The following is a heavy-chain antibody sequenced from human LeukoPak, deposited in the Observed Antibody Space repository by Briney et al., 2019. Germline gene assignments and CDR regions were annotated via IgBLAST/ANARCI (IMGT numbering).Heavy chain of an antibody. J-gene: IGHJ4*02. CDR1: GFTFSYYS. CDR3: ARESPGTTVFDY. V-gene: IGHV3-21*01. CDR2: ISSGSDYI. Sequence: GGSLRLSCAASGFTFSYYSMNWVRQAPGKGLEWVSSISSGSDYIYYADSVKGRFTISRDNAKNSLYLQMNSLRGEDTAVYYCARESPGTTVFDYWGQGTLVAVSS. D-gene: IGHD1-1*01.